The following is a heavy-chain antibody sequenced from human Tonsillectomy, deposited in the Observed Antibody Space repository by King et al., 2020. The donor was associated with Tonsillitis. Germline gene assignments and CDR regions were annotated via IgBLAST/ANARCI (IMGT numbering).Heavy chain of an antibody. CDR3: ATERVKSFDY. CDR1: GFSFDDYT. Sequence: VQLVESGGVLVQPGGSLRLSCAASGFSFDDYTLHWVRQAPGKGLEWVSLITRDDITTYYADSVKGRFTISRDKSKHSLYLQMNSLRTEDTAVYYCATERVKSFDYWGQGTLVTVSS. J-gene: IGHJ4*02. V-gene: IGHV3-43*01. D-gene: IGHD2-21*01. CDR2: ITRDDITT.